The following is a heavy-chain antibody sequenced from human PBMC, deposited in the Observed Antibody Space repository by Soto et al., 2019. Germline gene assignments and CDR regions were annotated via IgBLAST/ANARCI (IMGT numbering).Heavy chain of an antibody. J-gene: IGHJ4*02. CDR1: GGSISSYY. CDR2: IYYSGST. V-gene: IGHV4-59*01. Sequence: SETLSLTCTVSGGSISSYYWSWIRQPPGKGLEWIGYIYYSGSTNYNPSLKSRVTISVDTSKNQFSLKLSSVTAADTAVYYCARDNGSGSYDFDYWGQGTLVTVSS. CDR3: ARDNGSGSYDFDY. D-gene: IGHD3-10*01.